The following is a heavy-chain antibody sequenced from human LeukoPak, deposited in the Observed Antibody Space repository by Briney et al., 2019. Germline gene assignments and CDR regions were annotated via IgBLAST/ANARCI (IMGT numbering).Heavy chain of an antibody. V-gene: IGHV3-23*01. D-gene: IGHD1-1*01. Sequence: GGSLRLSCAASGFTFSSYAMSWVRQAPGKGLEWVSAISGSGGSTYYADSVKGRFTISRDNSKNTMYLQMNSLRAEDTAIYYCARSLTTLTYEGYWGQGTLVTVSS. J-gene: IGHJ4*02. CDR1: GFTFSSYA. CDR3: ARSLTTLTYEGY. CDR2: ISGSGGST.